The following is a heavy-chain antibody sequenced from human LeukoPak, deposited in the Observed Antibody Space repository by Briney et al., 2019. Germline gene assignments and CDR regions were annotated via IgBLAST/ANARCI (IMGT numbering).Heavy chain of an antibody. CDR1: GYTLTELS. J-gene: IGHJ6*03. Sequence: ASVKVSRKVSGYTLTELSMHWVRQAPGKGLEWMGGFDPEDGETTYAQKFQGRVTMTEDTSTDTAYMELSSLSSEDTAVYYCATATHHFYMDVWGKGTTVTVSS. V-gene: IGHV1-24*01. CDR3: ATATHHFYMDV. CDR2: FDPEDGET.